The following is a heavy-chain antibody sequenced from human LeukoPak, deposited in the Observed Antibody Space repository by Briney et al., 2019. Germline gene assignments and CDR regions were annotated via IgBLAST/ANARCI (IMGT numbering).Heavy chain of an antibody. CDR3: ATYRQVLLPFES. V-gene: IGHV3-20*04. D-gene: IGHD5-18*01. CDR2: INWNGGST. Sequence: GGSLRLSCAASGFTFDDYGMSWVRQAPGKGLEWVSGINWNGGSTGYADSVKGRFTISRDNAKNSLYLQMNSLRAEDTAIYYCATYRQVLLPFESWGQGILVTVSS. J-gene: IGHJ4*02. CDR1: GFTFDDYG.